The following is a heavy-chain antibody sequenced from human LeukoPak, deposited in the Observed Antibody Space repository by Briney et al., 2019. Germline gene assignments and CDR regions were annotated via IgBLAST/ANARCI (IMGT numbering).Heavy chain of an antibody. CDR2: IIPIFGTA. CDR1: GGTFSSYA. J-gene: IGHJ3*02. D-gene: IGHD4-23*01. CDR3: ARVGDDYGGFDI. V-gene: IGHV1-69*05. Sequence: SVKVSCKXSGGTFSSYAISWVRQAPGQGLERMGRIIPIFGTANYAQKFQGRVTIATDESTSTAYMELSSLRSEDTAVYYCARVGDDYGGFDIWGQGTMVTVSS.